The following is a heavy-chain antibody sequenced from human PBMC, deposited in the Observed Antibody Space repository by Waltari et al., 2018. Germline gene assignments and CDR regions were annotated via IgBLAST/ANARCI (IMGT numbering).Heavy chain of an antibody. CDR3: AKNVTGGFFNS. Sequence: QVLLRESGPGLVRPSETLALTCAVSGYSVTNTIYWGWIRQTPGKGLEWIGSAYNIGSTHYNPSLKIRVTISVDTSRNQFSLELRSVTAADTAIYYCAKNVTGGFFNSWGQGALVIVSS. J-gene: IGHJ4*02. CDR2: AYNIGST. D-gene: IGHD2-21*02. CDR1: GYSVTNTIY. V-gene: IGHV4-38-2*01.